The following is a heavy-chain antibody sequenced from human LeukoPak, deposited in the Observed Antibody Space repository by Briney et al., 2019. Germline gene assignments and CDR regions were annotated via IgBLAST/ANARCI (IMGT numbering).Heavy chain of an antibody. CDR1: GFTLNMYD. CDR2: IRYDGSAT. J-gene: IGHJ1*01. D-gene: IGHD2-15*01. Sequence: GGSLRLSCAASGFTLNMYDLHWVRQAPGKGLEWVALIRYDGSATYYADSVKGRFTISRDNAKNSLYLQMNSLRAEDTAVYYCARDMKDCSGGSCYSGDAEYFQHWGQGTLVTVSS. CDR3: ARDMKDCSGGSCYSGDAEYFQH. V-gene: IGHV3-30*02.